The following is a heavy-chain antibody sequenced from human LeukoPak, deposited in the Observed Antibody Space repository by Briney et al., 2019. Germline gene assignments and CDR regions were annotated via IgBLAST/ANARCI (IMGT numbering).Heavy chain of an antibody. CDR1: GGSFSGYY. J-gene: IGHJ6*03. Sequence: SETLSLTCAVYGGSFSGYYWSWIRQPPGKGLEWIGEINHSGSTNYNPSLKSRVTISVDTSKNQFSLKLSSVTAADTAVYYCARDSRFYSYGYYYYYMDVWGKGTTVTVSS. CDR3: ARDSRFYSYGYYYYYMDV. CDR2: INHSGST. V-gene: IGHV4-34*01. D-gene: IGHD5-18*01.